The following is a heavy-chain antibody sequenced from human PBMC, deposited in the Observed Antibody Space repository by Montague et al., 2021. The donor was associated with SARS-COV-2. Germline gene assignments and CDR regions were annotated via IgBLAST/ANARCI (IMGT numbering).Heavy chain of an antibody. V-gene: IGHV3-30-3*01. D-gene: IGHD4-17*01. CDR1: GFTFSSYA. CDR3: AREDYGDYGFDY. CDR2: ISYDGSNK. J-gene: IGHJ4*02. Sequence: SLRLSCAASGFTFSSYAMHWVRQAPGKGLEWVAVISYDGSNKYYADSVKGRFTISRDNSKNTLYLQMNSLRAEDTAVYYCAREDYGDYGFDYWGQGTLVTASS.